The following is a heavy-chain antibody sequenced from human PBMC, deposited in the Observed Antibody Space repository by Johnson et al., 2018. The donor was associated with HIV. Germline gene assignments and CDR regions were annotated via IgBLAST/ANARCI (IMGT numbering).Heavy chain of an antibody. V-gene: IGHV3-72*01. CDR2: IRNKVNSYTT. D-gene: IGHD3-3*01. CDR3: STVGYDFWSGVLVHDAFDR. J-gene: IGHJ3*02. Sequence: VQLVESGGGLVQPGGSLRLSCAASGFIFSDHYMDWVRQGPGKGLEWVGRIRNKVNSYTTQYAASVKGRFTISRDDSKNMLYLQMKSLKTEDTAVYYCSTVGYDFWSGVLVHDAFDRWGQGTMVTVSS. CDR1: GFIFSDHY.